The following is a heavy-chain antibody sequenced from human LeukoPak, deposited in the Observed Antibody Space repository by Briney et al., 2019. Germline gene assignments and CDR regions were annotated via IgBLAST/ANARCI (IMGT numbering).Heavy chain of an antibody. Sequence: SETLSLTCTVSGGSISGGYWSWIRQPPGRGLEWIGYVYTSGSTNYNPSLKSRVTISVDTSKSQFALKLSSVTAADTAVYYCAKSYFDYSTYYSYYFNLWGQGTLVTVSS. J-gene: IGHJ4*02. D-gene: IGHD4-11*01. CDR3: AKSYFDYSTYYSYYFNL. V-gene: IGHV4-4*09. CDR1: GGSISGGY. CDR2: VYTSGST.